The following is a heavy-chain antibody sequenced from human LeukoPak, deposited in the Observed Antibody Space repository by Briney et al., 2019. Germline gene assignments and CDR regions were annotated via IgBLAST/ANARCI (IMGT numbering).Heavy chain of an antibody. CDR1: GGTFSSYA. D-gene: IGHD2/OR15-2a*01. J-gene: IGHJ4*02. V-gene: IGHV1-69*04. CDR3: ASFLSASHVASP. Sequence: SVKVSCKASGGTFSSYAISWVRQAPGQGLEWMGRIIPILGIANYALKFQGRVTITADKSTSTAYMELSSLRSEDTAVYYCASFLSASHVASPWGQGTLVTVSS. CDR2: IIPILGIA.